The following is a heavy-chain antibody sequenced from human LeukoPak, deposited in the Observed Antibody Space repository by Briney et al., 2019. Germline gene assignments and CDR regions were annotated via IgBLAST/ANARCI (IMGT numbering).Heavy chain of an antibody. CDR1: GFTFSNTW. J-gene: IGHJ4*02. Sequence: SGGSLRLSCAASGFTFSNTWMNWVRQAPGKGREWVGRIKRIIDGGTTDYAAPVKGRFTVSRHDSINTLYLQMSSLKTEDTAVYYCAAQGGSGDLRYWGQGTLVTVSS. D-gene: IGHD4-17*01. CDR3: AAQGGSGDLRY. V-gene: IGHV3-15*01. CDR2: IKRIIDGGTT.